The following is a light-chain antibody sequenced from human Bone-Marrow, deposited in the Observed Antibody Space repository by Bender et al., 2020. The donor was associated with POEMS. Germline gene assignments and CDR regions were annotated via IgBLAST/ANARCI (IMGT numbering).Light chain of an antibody. CDR2: ESR. CDR1: SSDIGSFNY. V-gene: IGLV2-23*01. Sequence: QSALTQPASVSGSPGQSITISCTGSSSDIGSFNYVSWYQQHPGKAPKLIIYESRRRPSGISDRFSASKSGNTASLTISGLQAEDEADYHCCSYAGSDTYVFGAGTKVTVL. J-gene: IGLJ1*01. CDR3: CSYAGSDTYV.